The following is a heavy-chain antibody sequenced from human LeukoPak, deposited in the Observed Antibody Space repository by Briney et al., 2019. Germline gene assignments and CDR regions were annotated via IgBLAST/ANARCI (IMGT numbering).Heavy chain of an antibody. CDR3: ARDSGRGVAGNLDY. V-gene: IGHV1-69*13. D-gene: IGHD6-19*01. Sequence: SVKVSCKASGYTFTSYGISWVRQAPGQGLEWMGGIIPIFGTANYAQKFQGRVTITADESTSTAYMELSSLRSEDTAVYYCARDSGRGVAGNLDYWGQGTLVTVSS. CDR1: GYTFTSYG. J-gene: IGHJ4*02. CDR2: IIPIFGTA.